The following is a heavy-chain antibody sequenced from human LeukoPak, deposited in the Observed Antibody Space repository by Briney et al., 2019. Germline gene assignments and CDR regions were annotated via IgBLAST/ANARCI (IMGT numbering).Heavy chain of an antibody. Sequence: SETLSLTCTVSGGSLGTFYWSWIRQSAGKGLEYIGRIHPTGSTNYKPFLKSRLTMSIDTSKNQFSMTLQFVTAADTAVYFCSKAHSGFYLDAWGQGTLVTVSS. CDR2: IHPTGST. CDR3: SKAHSGFYLDA. CDR1: GGSLGTFY. D-gene: IGHD3-22*01. J-gene: IGHJ4*02. V-gene: IGHV4-4*07.